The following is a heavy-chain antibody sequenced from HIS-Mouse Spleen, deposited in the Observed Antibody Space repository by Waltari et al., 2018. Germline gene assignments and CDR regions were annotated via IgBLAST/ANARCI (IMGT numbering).Heavy chain of an antibody. CDR1: GYTFTGYY. D-gene: IGHD3-22*01. CDR2: INPNSGGT. V-gene: IGHV1-2*02. CDR3: ATHFSGYYYWYFDL. Sequence: QVQLVQSGAEVKKPGASVKVSCKASGYTFTGYYMHWVRQAPGQGLEWMGWINPNSGGTNYAQKFQVRGTMTRDTSISTAYMELSRLRSDDTAVYYCATHFSGYYYWYFDLWGRGTLVTVSS. J-gene: IGHJ2*01.